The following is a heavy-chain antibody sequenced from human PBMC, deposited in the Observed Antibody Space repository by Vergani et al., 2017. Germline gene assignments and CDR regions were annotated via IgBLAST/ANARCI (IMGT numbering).Heavy chain of an antibody. V-gene: IGHV1-69*02. CDR1: GGTFSSYT. CDR2: IIPILGIA. Sequence: QVQLVQSGAEVKKPGSSVKVSCKASGGTFSSYTISWVRQAPGQGLEWMGRIIPILGIANYAQKFQGRVTITADKSTSTDYMELSRLRSEDAAVYYCAWGGAAGGGFDPWGQGTLVTVSS. D-gene: IGHD3-16*01. J-gene: IGHJ5*02. CDR3: AWGGAAGGGFDP.